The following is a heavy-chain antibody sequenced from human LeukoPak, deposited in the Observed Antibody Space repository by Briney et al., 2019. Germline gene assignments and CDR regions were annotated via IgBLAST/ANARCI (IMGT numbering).Heavy chain of an antibody. V-gene: IGHV1-18*01. CDR2: ISACTGET. J-gene: IGHJ4*02. CDR1: VNIFPKYG. Sequence: ASVKVSCKTSVNIFPKYGVNWVRQAPGRGLEWMGWISACTGETVYAPDLQDRVTMTTDTSTNTAYMDLRSLRSDDTAFYFCALTDTDDFLDSWGQGTLVAVSS. D-gene: IGHD7-27*01. CDR3: ALTDTDDFLDS.